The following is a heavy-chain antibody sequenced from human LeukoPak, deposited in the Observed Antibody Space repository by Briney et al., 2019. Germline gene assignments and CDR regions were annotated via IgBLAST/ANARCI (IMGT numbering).Heavy chain of an antibody. V-gene: IGHV3-21*01. Sequence: GGSLRLSCTASGFTFRSYSMNWVRQAPGKGLEWVSFISSTRSLIYYADSVKGRFTISRDNAKNSLYLQMNSLTVEDTAVYFCARDFGGARDYWGQGTLVTVSS. CDR3: ARDFGGARDY. CDR2: ISSTRSLI. CDR1: GFTFRSYS. D-gene: IGHD3-16*01. J-gene: IGHJ4*02.